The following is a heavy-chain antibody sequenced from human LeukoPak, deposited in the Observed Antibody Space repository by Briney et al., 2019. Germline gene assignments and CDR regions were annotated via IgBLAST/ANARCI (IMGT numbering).Heavy chain of an antibody. CDR2: ISYDGSNK. J-gene: IGHJ4*02. Sequence: SGGSLRLSCAASGFTLSNFGLHWFRQAPGKGLEWVAVISYDGSNKYYADSVKGRFTISRDNSKNTLYLQMNSLRAEDTAMYYCAKTPRGYSYGSDYWGQGTLVTVSS. D-gene: IGHD5-18*01. CDR1: GFTLSNFG. V-gene: IGHV3-30*18. CDR3: AKTPRGYSYGSDY.